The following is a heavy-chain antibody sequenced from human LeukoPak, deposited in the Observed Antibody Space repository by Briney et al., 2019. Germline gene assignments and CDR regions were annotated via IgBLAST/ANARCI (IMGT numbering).Heavy chain of an antibody. CDR1: GFTSSDYT. CDR3: ARDRYCVSTNCPYDC. V-gene: IGHV3-23*01. CDR2: ISVNDDST. Sequence: GGSLRLSCAASGFTSSDYTMNWVRQSRGKGLEWVSGISVNDDSTYYADSVKGRFTISRDTSNNMLYLQMNSLRAEDTAVYYCARDRYCVSTNCPYDCWGQGTPVTVSS. J-gene: IGHJ4*02. D-gene: IGHD2-2*01.